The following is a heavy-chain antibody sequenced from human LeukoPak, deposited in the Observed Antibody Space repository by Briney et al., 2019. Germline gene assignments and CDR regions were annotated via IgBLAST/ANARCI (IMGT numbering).Heavy chain of an antibody. V-gene: IGHV4-59*01. CDR3: AREFGREGYCSGGSCYRLGAFDI. D-gene: IGHD2-15*01. J-gene: IGHJ3*02. CDR2: IYYSGST. Sequence: SETLSLTCTVSGGSISSYYWSWFRQPPGKGLEGIGYIYYSGSTNYNPSLKSRVTISVDTSKNQFSLKLSSVTAADTAVYYCAREFGREGYCSGGSCYRLGAFDIWGQGTMVTVSS. CDR1: GGSISSYY.